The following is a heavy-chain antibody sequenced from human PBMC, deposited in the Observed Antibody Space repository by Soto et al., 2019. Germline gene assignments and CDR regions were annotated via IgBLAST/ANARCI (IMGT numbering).Heavy chain of an antibody. J-gene: IGHJ4*02. Sequence: QVQLVESGGGVVQPGRSLRLSCAASGFTFSSYGMHWVRQAPSKGLEWVAVIWYDGSNKYYADSVKGRFTISRDNSKNTLYLQMNSLRAEDTAVYYCARGDIVLMVYAIPPDYWGQGTLVTVSS. D-gene: IGHD2-8*01. CDR2: IWYDGSNK. CDR3: ARGDIVLMVYAIPPDY. CDR1: GFTFSSYG. V-gene: IGHV3-33*01.